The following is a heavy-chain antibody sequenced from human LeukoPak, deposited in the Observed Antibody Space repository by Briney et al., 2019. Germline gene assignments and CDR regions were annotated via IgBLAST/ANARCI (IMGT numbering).Heavy chain of an antibody. V-gene: IGHV4-59*08. J-gene: IGHJ4*02. CDR3: ARLGRGDTAMVANFDY. CDR2: IYYSGST. CDR1: GGSISSYY. D-gene: IGHD5-18*01. Sequence: SETLSLTCTVSGGSISSYYWSWIRQPPEKGLEWIGYIYYSGSTNYNPSLKSRVTISVDTSKNQFSLKLSSVTAADTAVYYCARLGRGDTAMVANFDYWGQGTLVTVSS.